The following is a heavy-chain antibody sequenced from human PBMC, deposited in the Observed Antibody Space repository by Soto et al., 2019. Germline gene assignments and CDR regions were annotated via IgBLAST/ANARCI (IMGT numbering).Heavy chain of an antibody. J-gene: IGHJ4*02. CDR2: VSTYSEHT. D-gene: IGHD1-20*01. CDR1: GYIFNIVG. CDR3: ARDLNWNNVLGFDS. Sequence: QLVQSGDEVKKPGASVKVSCRASGYIFNIVGISWLRQVPGQGLAWMGWVSTYSEHTKSVQKLQDRVTLTADTSTSTVHMELRSLRSADTAVYYWARDLNWNNVLGFDSWGQGTLVTVSS. V-gene: IGHV1-18*04.